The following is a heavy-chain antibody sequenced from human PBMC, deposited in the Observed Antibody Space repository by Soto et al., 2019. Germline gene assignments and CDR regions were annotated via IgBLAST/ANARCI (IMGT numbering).Heavy chain of an antibody. D-gene: IGHD6-19*01. CDR1: GFTFSSYA. Sequence: GGSLRLSCTASGFTFSSYAMHWVRQAPGKGLEWVAVISYDGSNKYYADSVKGRFTISRDNSKNTMYLQMNSLRVEDTAVYYCARPYSSGWYGDLDYWGQGTLVTVSS. CDR2: ISYDGSNK. CDR3: ARPYSSGWYGDLDY. V-gene: IGHV3-30-3*01. J-gene: IGHJ4*02.